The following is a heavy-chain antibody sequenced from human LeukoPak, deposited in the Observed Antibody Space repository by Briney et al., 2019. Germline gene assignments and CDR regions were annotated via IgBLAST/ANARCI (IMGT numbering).Heavy chain of an antibody. Sequence: PGGSLRLSCAASGFTFSSYSMNWVRQAPGKGLEWVSSISSSSSYIYYADSVKGRFTISRDNAKNSLYLQMKSLRAEDTAVYYCARDPRYCSGGSCYGAFDIWGQGTMVTVSS. D-gene: IGHD2-15*01. J-gene: IGHJ3*02. CDR3: ARDPRYCSGGSCYGAFDI. CDR1: GFTFSSYS. CDR2: ISSSSSYI. V-gene: IGHV3-21*01.